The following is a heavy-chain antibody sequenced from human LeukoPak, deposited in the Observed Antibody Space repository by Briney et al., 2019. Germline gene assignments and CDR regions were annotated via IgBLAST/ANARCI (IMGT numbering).Heavy chain of an antibody. Sequence: GGSLRLSCAASGFTFSNAWMSWVRQAPGKGLEWVGRIKSKTDGGTTDYAAPVKGRFTISRDDSKNTLYLQMNSLKTEDTAVXXXXTDLTWELPRNWGQGTLVTVSS. D-gene: IGHD1-26*01. CDR1: GFTFSNAW. CDR2: IKSKTDGGTT. J-gene: IGHJ4*02. CDR3: XTDLTWELPRN. V-gene: IGHV3-15*01.